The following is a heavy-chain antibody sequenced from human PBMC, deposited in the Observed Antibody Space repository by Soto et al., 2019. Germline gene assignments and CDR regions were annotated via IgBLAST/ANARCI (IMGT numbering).Heavy chain of an antibody. CDR2: ISGDGNDK. J-gene: IGHJ4*02. Sequence: QVQLVESGGGVVQPGRSLRLSCAASGFLFGNFGMHWVRRAPGEGLEWVATISGDGNDKYYPDSMKGRFTISRDNFINTLYLQLNSLRPEDTAVYHCVQGASTAHQPLDSWGQGVLVTVSS. CDR1: GFLFGNFG. V-gene: IGHV3-30*03. CDR3: VQGASTAHQPLDS. D-gene: IGHD1-26*01.